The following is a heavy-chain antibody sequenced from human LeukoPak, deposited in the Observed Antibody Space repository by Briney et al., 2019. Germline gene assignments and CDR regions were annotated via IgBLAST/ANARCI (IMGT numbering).Heavy chain of an antibody. D-gene: IGHD3/OR15-3a*01. CDR1: GFTFSSYG. J-gene: IGHJ4*02. V-gene: IGHV3-30*18. CDR3: AKNMGSTGYYTTDY. CDR2: ISYDGSNK. Sequence: GGSLRLSCAASGFTFSSYGMHWVRQAPGKGLEWVAVISYDGSNKYYADSVKGRFTISRDNSKNTLFLQMNSLRAEDTAVYYCAKNMGSTGYYTTDYWGQGTLVTVSS.